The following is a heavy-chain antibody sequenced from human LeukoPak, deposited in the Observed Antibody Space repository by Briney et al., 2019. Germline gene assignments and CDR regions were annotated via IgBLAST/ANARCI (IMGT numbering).Heavy chain of an antibody. D-gene: IGHD3-22*01. J-gene: IGHJ6*03. CDR3: ASPNPYYYDSSGYSRYYYYYMDV. Sequence: SVKVSCKASGGTFSSYAISWVRQAPGQGLEWMGGIIPIFGTANYAQKFQGRVTITADKSTSTAYMELSSLRSEDTAVYYCASPNPYYYDSSGYSRYYYYYMDVWGKGTTVTVSS. CDR2: IIPIFGTA. CDR1: GGTFSSYA. V-gene: IGHV1-69*06.